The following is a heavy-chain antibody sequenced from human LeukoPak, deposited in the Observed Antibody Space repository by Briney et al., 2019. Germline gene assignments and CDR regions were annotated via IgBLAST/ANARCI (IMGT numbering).Heavy chain of an antibody. D-gene: IGHD2-2*02. CDR2: ISAYNGNT. CDR1: GYTFTSYG. CDR3: ARYCSSTSCYTGTFDY. V-gene: IGHV1-18*01. Sequence: EASVKVSCKASGYTFTSYGISWVRQAPGQGLEWMGWISAYNGNTNYAQKLQGRVTMTTDTSTSTAYMELRSLRSDDTAVYYCARYCSSTSCYTGTFDYWGQGTLVTVSS. J-gene: IGHJ4*02.